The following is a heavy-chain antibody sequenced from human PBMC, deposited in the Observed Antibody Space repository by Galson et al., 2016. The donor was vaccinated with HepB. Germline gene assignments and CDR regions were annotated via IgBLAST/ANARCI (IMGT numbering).Heavy chain of an antibody. CDR2: ISVYNGNT. D-gene: IGHD3-3*01. V-gene: IGHV1-18*01. Sequence: SVKVSCKASGYTFTSYGISWVRQAPGQGLEWMGWISVYNGNTNYAQKLQGRVTMTTDTSTSTAYMELRSLRSDDTAVYYCARALRFSELTYYYGMDVWGQGTTVTVSS. CDR1: GYTFTSYG. CDR3: ARALRFSELTYYYGMDV. J-gene: IGHJ6*02.